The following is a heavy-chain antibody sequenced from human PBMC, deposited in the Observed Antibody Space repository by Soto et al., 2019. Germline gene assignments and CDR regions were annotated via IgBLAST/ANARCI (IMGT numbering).Heavy chain of an antibody. CDR3: AGTDIVVVAAATPPWFDP. CDR1: GGSFSGYY. Sequence: PSETLSLTCAVYGGSFSGYYWSWIRQPPGKGLEWIGEINHSGSTNYNPSLKSRVTISVDTSKNQFSLKLSSVTAADTAVYYCAGTDIVVVAAATPPWFDPWGQGTLVTVSS. D-gene: IGHD2-15*01. V-gene: IGHV4-34*01. J-gene: IGHJ5*02. CDR2: INHSGST.